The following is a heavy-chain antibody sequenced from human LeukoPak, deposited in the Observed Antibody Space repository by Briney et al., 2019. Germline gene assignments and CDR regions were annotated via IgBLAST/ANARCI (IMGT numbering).Heavy chain of an antibody. CDR3: TTFLQHRYYYDSREDY. V-gene: IGHV3-11*01. D-gene: IGHD3-22*01. CDR1: GFTFSDYY. Sequence: GSLRLSCAASGFTFSDYYMSWIRQAPGKGLEWVSYISSSGSTIYYADSVKGRFTISRDNAKNSLYLQMNSLKTEDTAVYYCTTFLQHRYYYDSREDYWGQGTLVTVSS. CDR2: ISSSGSTI. J-gene: IGHJ4*02.